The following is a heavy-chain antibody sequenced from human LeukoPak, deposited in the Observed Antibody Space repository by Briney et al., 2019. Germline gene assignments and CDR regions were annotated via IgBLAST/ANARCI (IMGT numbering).Heavy chain of an antibody. CDR2: INPNSGGT. J-gene: IGHJ5*02. D-gene: IGHD5-12*01. CDR1: GYTFTGYY. V-gene: IGHV1-2*02. CDR3: ASTGDIVATGDENWFDP. Sequence: ASVKVSCKASGYTFTGYYMHWVRQAPGQGLEWMGWINPNSGGTNYAQKFQGRVTITTDESTSTAYMELSSLRSEDTAVYYCASTGDIVATGDENWFDPWGQGTLVTVSS.